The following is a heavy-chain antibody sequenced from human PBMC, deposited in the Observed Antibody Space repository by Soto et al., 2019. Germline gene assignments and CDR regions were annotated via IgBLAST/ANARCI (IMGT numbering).Heavy chain of an antibody. J-gene: IGHJ1*01. CDR1: GGSVSGVVYY. D-gene: IGHD6-19*01. Sequence: QVQLQESGPGLVKPSQTLSLTCTVSGGSVSGVVYYWNWIRQHPEQGLEWIGYIYYSGSTYYNPSLRSRVTISADTSKNQFSLKLSSVTVADTAVYYCARSSVAGAGYFQHWGQGTQVIVSS. CDR3: ARSSVAGAGYFQH. V-gene: IGHV4-31*03. CDR2: IYYSGST.